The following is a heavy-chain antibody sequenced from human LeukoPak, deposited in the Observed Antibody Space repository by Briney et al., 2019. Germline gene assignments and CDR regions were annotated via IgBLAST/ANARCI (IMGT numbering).Heavy chain of an antibody. CDR3: AREDDPGYMDV. Sequence: SETLSLTCTVSGYSISSGYYWGWIRQPPGKGLEWIGSIFHSGSTNYNPSLKSRVTISVDKSKNQFSLKLSSVTAADTAVYYCAREDDPGYMDVWGKGTTVTVSS. CDR1: GYSISSGYY. V-gene: IGHV4-38-2*02. J-gene: IGHJ6*03. CDR2: IFHSGST.